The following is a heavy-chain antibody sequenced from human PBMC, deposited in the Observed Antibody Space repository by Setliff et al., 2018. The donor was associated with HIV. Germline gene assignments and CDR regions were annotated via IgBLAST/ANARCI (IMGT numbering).Heavy chain of an antibody. V-gene: IGHV3-30*02. CDR2: IRYDGSNK. Sequence: PGGSLRLSCAASGFTFSTYGMHWVRQAPGKGLAWVAFIRYDGSNKYYADSVKGRFTISRDNVKNSLYLQMNSLRAEDTAVYYCARDRYSGSSTDYWGQGTLVTVSS. CDR1: GFTFSTYG. D-gene: IGHD1-26*01. J-gene: IGHJ4*02. CDR3: ARDRYSGSSTDY.